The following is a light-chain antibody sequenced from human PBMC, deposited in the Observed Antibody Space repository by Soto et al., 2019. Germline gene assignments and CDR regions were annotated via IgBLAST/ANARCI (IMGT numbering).Light chain of an antibody. CDR1: SSDVGRYNS. V-gene: IGLV2-8*01. CDR3: ASYAGSNNYV. J-gene: IGLJ1*01. Sequence: QSVLTQPPSASGSPGQSVTVSCTGSSSDVGRYNSVFWFQQLPGKVPKLMIYEVTKRPSGVPDRFSASKSGNTASLTVSGLRAEDEADYYCASYAGSNNYVFGSGTKLTVL. CDR2: EVT.